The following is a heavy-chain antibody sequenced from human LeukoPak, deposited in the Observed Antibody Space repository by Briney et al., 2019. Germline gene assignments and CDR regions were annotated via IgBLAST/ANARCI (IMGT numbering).Heavy chain of an antibody. CDR3: ARDKFDGSNYYYGMDV. J-gene: IGHJ6*02. V-gene: IGHV3-7*03. CDR1: GFTLSTYW. D-gene: IGHD2-15*01. Sequence: GGSLRLSCGASGFTLSTYWMSWVRQAPGKGLEWVADIKQDGSAKYYVDSVKGRFTISRDNAKNSLYLQMHSLRTEDTAVYYCARDKFDGSNYYYGMDVWGQGTTVTVSS. CDR2: IKQDGSAK.